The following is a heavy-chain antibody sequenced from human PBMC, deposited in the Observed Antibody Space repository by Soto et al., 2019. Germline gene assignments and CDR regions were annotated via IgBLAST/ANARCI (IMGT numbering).Heavy chain of an antibody. CDR3: ARVMEGGPYSWFDP. Sequence: SETLSLTCAVSGVSISSNHWWGWFRQPPGKGLEWIGEVFDSGYTRYNPSLKSRVTISVDRSKKQFSLKLSSLTAADTAVYYCARVMEGGPYSWFDPWGQGTLVTVSS. J-gene: IGHJ5*02. V-gene: IGHV4-4*02. D-gene: IGHD2-8*01. CDR2: VFDSGYT. CDR1: GVSISSNHW.